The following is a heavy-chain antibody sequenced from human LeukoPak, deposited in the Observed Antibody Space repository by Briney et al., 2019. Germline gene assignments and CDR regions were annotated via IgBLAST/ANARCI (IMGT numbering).Heavy chain of an antibody. J-gene: IGHJ5*02. CDR2: INPNSGGT. Sequence: GASVKVSCKASGYTFTGYYMHWVRQAPGQGLEWMGWINPNSGGTNYAQKFQGRVTMTRDTSISTAYMELSRLRSDDTAVYYCARVAKTTTYSSSWYESNWFDPWGQGTLVTVSS. CDR1: GYTFTGYY. CDR3: ARVAKTTTYSSSWYESNWFDP. D-gene: IGHD6-13*01. V-gene: IGHV1-2*02.